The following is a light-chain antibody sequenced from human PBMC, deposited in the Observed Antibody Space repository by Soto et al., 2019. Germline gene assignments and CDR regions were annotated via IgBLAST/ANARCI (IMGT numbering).Light chain of an antibody. CDR3: HQYGSSPGT. J-gene: IGKJ1*01. CDR2: GAS. V-gene: IGKV3-20*01. Sequence: VLTQSPGTLSLSPGERATLSCRASQIVTSNYLAWYQQKPGQAPSLLFFGASIRATGIPDRFSGSGSGTDFTLTISRLEPEDFAVYYCHQYGSSPGTFGPGIKVEIK. CDR1: QIVTSNY.